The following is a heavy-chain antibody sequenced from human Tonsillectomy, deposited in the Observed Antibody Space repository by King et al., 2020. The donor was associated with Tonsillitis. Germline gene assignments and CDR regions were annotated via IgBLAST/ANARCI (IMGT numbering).Heavy chain of an antibody. D-gene: IGHD5-12*01. CDR3: ARHVGGYSDSFFSH. Sequence: QLQLQESGPGLVKPSETLSLTCTVSGGSVSSTSYYWGWVRQSPGKGLEWIGSLYFGGSTHNNPPLKSRVTISIDTSKNQFSLRLTSLTAADTAVYYCARHVGGYSDSFFSHWGQGTLVTVSS. CDR1: GGSVSSTSYY. V-gene: IGHV4-39*01. J-gene: IGHJ4*02. CDR2: LYFGGST.